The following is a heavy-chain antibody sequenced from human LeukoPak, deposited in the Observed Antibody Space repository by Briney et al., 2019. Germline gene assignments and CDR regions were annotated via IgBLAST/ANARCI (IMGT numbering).Heavy chain of an antibody. V-gene: IGHV3-30-3*01. CDR2: ISYDGSNK. Sequence: GRSLRLSCAASGFTFSSYAMHWVRQAPGKGLEWVAVISYDGSNKYYADSVKGRFTISRDNSKNTLYLQMNSLRAEDTAVYYCAREYTVTTYYFDYWGQGTLVTVSS. CDR1: GFTFSSYA. J-gene: IGHJ4*02. CDR3: AREYTVTTYYFDY. D-gene: IGHD4-17*01.